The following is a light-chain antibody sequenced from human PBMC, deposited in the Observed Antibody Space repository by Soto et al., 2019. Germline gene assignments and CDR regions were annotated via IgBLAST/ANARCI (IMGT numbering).Light chain of an antibody. J-gene: IGLJ3*02. V-gene: IGLV2-14*01. CDR1: SSDVCGYNY. CDR3: KSRTTRNTLV. Sequence: QSVLTQPASVSQSPEQSITISCPGTSSDVCGYNYVSWYQQPPGKAPKLIIYEVTHRPSGVSSRFYGSRSGNTASLTNSGLQAEDEADYYCKSRTTRNTLVFGGGTKVTV. CDR2: EVT.